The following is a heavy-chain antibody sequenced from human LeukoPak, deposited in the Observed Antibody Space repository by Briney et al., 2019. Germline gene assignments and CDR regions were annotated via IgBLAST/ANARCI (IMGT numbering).Heavy chain of an antibody. D-gene: IGHD5-12*01. J-gene: IGHJ4*02. CDR3: ALLTVASDLDY. V-gene: IGHV3-48*03. Sequence: GGSLRLSCVVPRFPFSIYEMNWVRQAPGKGLEWVSNIHSSGTVKYYSDSVKGRFSISRDNAKSSLYLQMNSLRVEDTAVYYCALLTVASDLDYWGQGALVTVSS. CDR1: RFPFSIYE. CDR2: IHSSGTVK.